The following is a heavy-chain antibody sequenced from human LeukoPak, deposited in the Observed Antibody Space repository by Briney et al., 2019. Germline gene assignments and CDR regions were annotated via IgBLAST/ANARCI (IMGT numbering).Heavy chain of an antibody. D-gene: IGHD3-22*01. CDR1: GFTFSSYG. J-gene: IGHJ5*02. CDR2: IWYDGSNK. V-gene: IGHV3-33*06. CDR3: AKERHSSGYYT. Sequence: GRSLRLSCAASGFTFSSYGMHWVRQAPGKGLEWVAVIWYDGSNKYYADSVKGRFTISRDNSKNTLYLQMNSLRAEDTAVYYCAKERHSSGYYTWGQGTLVTVST.